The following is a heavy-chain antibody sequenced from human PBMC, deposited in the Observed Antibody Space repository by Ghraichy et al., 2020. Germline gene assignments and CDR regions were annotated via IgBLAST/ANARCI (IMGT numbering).Heavy chain of an antibody. CDR1: GYTFTSYG. D-gene: IGHD1-26*01. J-gene: IGHJ3*02. CDR2: ISAYNGNT. V-gene: IGHV1-18*01. CDR3: ARFRVGATSHDAFDI. Sequence: ASVKVSCKASGYTFTSYGISWVRQAPGQGLEWMGWISAYNGNTNYAQKLQGRVTMTSDTSTSTAYMELRSLRSDDTAVYYCARFRVGATSHDAFDIWGQGTMVTVSS.